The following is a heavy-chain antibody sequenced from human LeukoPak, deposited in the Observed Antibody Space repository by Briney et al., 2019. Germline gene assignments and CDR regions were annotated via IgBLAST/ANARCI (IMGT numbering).Heavy chain of an antibody. J-gene: IGHJ4*02. CDR1: GFTFDDHG. V-gene: IGHV3-23*01. Sequence: GGSLRLSCAASGFTFDDHGMSWVRQAPGKGLDRVSTITGSGGTTYYADSADSVKGRLTISSDNSKNTLYLQMNSLTAEDTAVYYCAKLRGYTAYDSDYFDYWGQGTLVTVSS. CDR3: AKLRGYTAYDSDYFDY. CDR2: ITGSGGTT. D-gene: IGHD5-12*01.